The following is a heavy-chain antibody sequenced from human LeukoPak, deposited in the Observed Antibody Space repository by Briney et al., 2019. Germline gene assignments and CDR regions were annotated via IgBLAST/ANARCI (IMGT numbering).Heavy chain of an antibody. CDR2: IIPILGIA. D-gene: IGHD6-6*01. J-gene: IGHJ3*02. CDR3: ARGTGSSSPFDI. Sequence: ASVKVSCKASGGTFSSYTISWVRQAPGQGLEWMGRIIPILGIANYAQKFQGRVTITADKSTSTAYMELSSLRSEDTAVYYCARGTGSSSPFDIWGQGTMLPVSS. V-gene: IGHV1-69*02. CDR1: GGTFSSYT.